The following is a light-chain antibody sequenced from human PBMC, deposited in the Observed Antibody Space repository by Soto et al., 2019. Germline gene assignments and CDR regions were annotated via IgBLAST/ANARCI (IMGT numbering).Light chain of an antibody. Sequence: DLQMTQSPPSLSASVGDRVTITCQASQDISNYLNWYQQKPGRAPKLLIYDASNLETGVPSRFSGSGSGTDFTFTISRLQPEDIATYYCQQFDNLPFTFGPGTRVDIK. CDR1: QDISNY. V-gene: IGKV1-33*01. CDR3: QQFDNLPFT. CDR2: DAS. J-gene: IGKJ3*01.